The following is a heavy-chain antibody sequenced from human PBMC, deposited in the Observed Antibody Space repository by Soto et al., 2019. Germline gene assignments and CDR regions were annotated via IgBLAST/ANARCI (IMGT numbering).Heavy chain of an antibody. CDR2: INHSGST. V-gene: IGHV4-34*01. J-gene: IGHJ6*02. CDR1: GGSFSGYY. CDR3: ARGVRGGRYYYGMDV. D-gene: IGHD2-15*01. Sequence: SETLSLTCAVYGGSFSGYYWSWIRQPPGKGLEWIGEINHSGSTNYNPSLKSRVTISVDTSKNQFSLKLSSVTAADTAVYYCARGVRGGRYYYGMDVWGQGTTVTVSS.